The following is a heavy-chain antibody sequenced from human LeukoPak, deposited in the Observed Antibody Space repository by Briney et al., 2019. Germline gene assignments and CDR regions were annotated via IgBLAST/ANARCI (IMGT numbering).Heavy chain of an antibody. Sequence: GGALRLSCAASGVTFSRYWMRWVREAPGRGVEWVASVKEDGSQKNYADTVEGRFTISRDNAKKSVFLQMTSLRVEDTAIYYCAREAYWGAGTLVTVSS. CDR3: AREAY. V-gene: IGHV3-7*03. J-gene: IGHJ4*02. CDR1: GVTFSRYW. CDR2: VKEDGSQK.